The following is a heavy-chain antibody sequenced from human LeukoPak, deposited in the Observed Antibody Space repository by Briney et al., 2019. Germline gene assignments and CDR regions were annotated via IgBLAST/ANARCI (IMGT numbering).Heavy chain of an antibody. D-gene: IGHD3-10*02. V-gene: IGHV3-48*03. CDR3: AELGITMIGGV. Sequence: GGSLRLSCAASGFTFSSYEMNWVPQAPGKGLGWVSYISSSGSTIYYADSVKGRFTISRDNAKNSLYLQMNSLRAEDTAVYYCAELGITMIGGVWGKGTTVTISS. J-gene: IGHJ6*04. CDR2: ISSSGSTI. CDR1: GFTFSSYE.